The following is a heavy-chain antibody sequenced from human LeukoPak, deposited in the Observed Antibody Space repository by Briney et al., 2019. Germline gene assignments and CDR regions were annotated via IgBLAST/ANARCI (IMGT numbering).Heavy chain of an antibody. CDR1: GFTFSSYS. CDR2: ISSSSSTV. V-gene: IGHV3-48*01. Sequence: PGGSLRLSCAASGFTFSSYSMNWVRQAPGKGLEWVSYISSSSSTVYYADSVKGRFTISRDNAKNSLYLQMNSLRAEDTAVYYCARDDERRLEQWHYYYYYMDVWGKGTTVTVSS. CDR3: ARDDERRLEQWHYYYYYMDV. J-gene: IGHJ6*03. D-gene: IGHD6-19*01.